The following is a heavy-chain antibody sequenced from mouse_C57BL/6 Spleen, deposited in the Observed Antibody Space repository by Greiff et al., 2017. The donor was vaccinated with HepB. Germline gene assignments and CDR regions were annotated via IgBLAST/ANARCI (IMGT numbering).Heavy chain of an antibody. Sequence: EVKLQESGGGLVKPGGSLKLSCAASGFTFSSYTMSWVRQTPEKRLEWVATISGGGGNTYYPDSVKGRFTISRDNAKNTLYLQMSSLRSEDTALYYCARLTGNYFDYWGQGTTLTVSS. CDR2: ISGGGGNT. CDR3: ARLTGNYFDY. CDR1: GFTFSSYT. D-gene: IGHD4-1*01. V-gene: IGHV5-9*01. J-gene: IGHJ2*01.